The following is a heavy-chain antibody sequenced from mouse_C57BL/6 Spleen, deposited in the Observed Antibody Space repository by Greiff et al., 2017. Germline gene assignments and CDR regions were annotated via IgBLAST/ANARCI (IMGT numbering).Heavy chain of an antibody. CDR1: GYTFTSYW. Sequence: QVQLQQPGAELVKPGASVKMSCKASGYTFTSYWITWVKQRPGQGLEWIGDIYPGSGCTNYNEKFKSKATLTVDTSSSTAYMQLSILTSGDSAVYYCTREGLYGAWFAYWGQGTLVTVSA. V-gene: IGHV1-55*01. CDR2: IYPGSGCT. D-gene: IGHD1-1*02. J-gene: IGHJ3*01. CDR3: TREGLYGAWFAY.